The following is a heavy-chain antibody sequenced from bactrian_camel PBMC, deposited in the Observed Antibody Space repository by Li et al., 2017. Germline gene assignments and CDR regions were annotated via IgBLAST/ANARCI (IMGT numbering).Heavy chain of an antibody. CDR3: AAWPISGFVGYIPRPGFFRS. J-gene: IGHJ6*01. Sequence: VQLVESGGGSVQAGGSLRLSCVASGNTGRSTYMAWFRQAPGKEREGVAVIDSHSTSIYADSVKGRFTISKDNAKETLQMNSLKPEDTAMYYCAAWPISGFVGYIPRPGFFRSWGQGTQVTVS. CDR1: GNTGRSTY. D-gene: IGHD3*01. V-gene: IGHV3S53*01. CDR2: IDSHSTS.